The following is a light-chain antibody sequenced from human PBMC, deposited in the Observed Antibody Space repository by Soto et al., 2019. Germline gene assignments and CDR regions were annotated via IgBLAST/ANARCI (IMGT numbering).Light chain of an antibody. CDR2: RNN. CDR3: AAWDDSRSGYV. J-gene: IGLJ1*01. Sequence: QSALTQPPSASGTPGQRVTISCSGSSSNIGSNYVYWYQQLPGTAPKLLIYRNNQRPSGVPDRFSGSKSGTSASLAISGLRSEDESDYYSAAWDDSRSGYVFGTGTKVTV. V-gene: IGLV1-47*01. CDR1: SSNIGSNY.